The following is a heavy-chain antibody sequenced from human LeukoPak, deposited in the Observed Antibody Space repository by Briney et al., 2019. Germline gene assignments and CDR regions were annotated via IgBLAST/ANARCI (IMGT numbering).Heavy chain of an antibody. Sequence: PSETLSLTCNVSGGSMSNIYYWGWIRPPSGKGLEWIGNIFYSGITYYNPSLRSRVTIAIDTSKSQFSLKLTSVTAADTAVYYCARAITGSGYSSGYSDYWGQGTLVTVSS. V-gene: IGHV4-39*07. D-gene: IGHD3-22*01. CDR1: GGSMSNIYY. CDR2: IFYSGIT. J-gene: IGHJ4*02. CDR3: ARAITGSGYSSGYSDY.